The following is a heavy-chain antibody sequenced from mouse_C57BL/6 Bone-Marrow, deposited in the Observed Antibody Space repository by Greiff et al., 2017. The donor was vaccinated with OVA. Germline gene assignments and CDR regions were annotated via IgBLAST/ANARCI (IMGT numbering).Heavy chain of an antibody. D-gene: IGHD2-1*01. CDR3: ARQTYGNWYFDV. J-gene: IGHJ1*03. CDR1: GFTFSDYY. V-gene: IGHV5-12*01. CDR2: ISNGGGST. Sequence: EVQLVESGGGLVQPGGSLKLSCAASGFTFSDYYMYWVRQTPEKRLEWVAYISNGGGSTYYPDTVKGRFTISRDNAKNTLYLQMSRLKSEDTAMYYCARQTYGNWYFDVWGTGTTVTVSS.